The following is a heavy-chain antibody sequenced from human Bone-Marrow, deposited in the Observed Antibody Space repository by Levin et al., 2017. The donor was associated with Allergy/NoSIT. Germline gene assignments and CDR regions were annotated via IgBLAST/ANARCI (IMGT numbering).Heavy chain of an antibody. CDR2: IYYSGST. D-gene: IGHD4-11*01. CDR3: ARVRTTLFDY. Sequence: GSLRLSCTVSGGSISSYYWSWIRQPPGKGLEWIGYIYYSGSTNYNPSLKSRVTISVDTSKNQFSLKLSSVTAADTAVYYCARVRTTLFDYWGQGTLVTVSS. J-gene: IGHJ4*02. V-gene: IGHV4-59*01. CDR1: GGSISSYY.